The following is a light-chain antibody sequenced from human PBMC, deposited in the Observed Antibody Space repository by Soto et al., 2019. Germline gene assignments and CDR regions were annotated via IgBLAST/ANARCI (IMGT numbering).Light chain of an antibody. CDR1: QSISSY. CDR3: QQSYSTPAIT. Sequence: IHMYQSTSSLSASVGDRVAITCRASQSISSYLNWYQQKPGKAPKLLIYAASSLQSGVPSRFSGSGSGSDFTLTISSLQPEDFATYYCQQSYSTPAITFGQGTRLEIK. V-gene: IGKV1-39*01. J-gene: IGKJ5*01. CDR2: AAS.